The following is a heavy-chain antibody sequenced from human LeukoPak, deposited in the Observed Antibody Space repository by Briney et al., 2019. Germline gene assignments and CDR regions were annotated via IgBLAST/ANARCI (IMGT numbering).Heavy chain of an antibody. Sequence: PGGSLRLSCAASGFTFDSYAMNWVRQAPGKGLEWVSTIIGRDGSTYYADSVKGRFTISRDNSKNTLYLQMNSLRAEDTAVYFCAKCSGGSCSLGDWGQGTLVTVSS. J-gene: IGHJ4*02. V-gene: IGHV3-23*01. CDR2: IIGRDGST. CDR1: GFTFDSYA. D-gene: IGHD2-15*01. CDR3: AKCSGGSCSLGD.